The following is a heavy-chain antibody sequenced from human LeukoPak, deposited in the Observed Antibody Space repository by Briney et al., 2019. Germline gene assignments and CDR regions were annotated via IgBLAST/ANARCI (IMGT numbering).Heavy chain of an antibody. Sequence: GGSLRLSCAASGFTFSSYGMHWVRQAPGKGLEWVAVIWYDGSNKYYADSVKGRFTISRDNSKNTLYLQMNSLRAEDTAVYYCARDYGDYVDPVPRGMDVWGQGTTVTVSS. CDR1: GFTFSSYG. D-gene: IGHD4-17*01. CDR3: ARDYGDYVDPVPRGMDV. V-gene: IGHV3-33*01. CDR2: IWYDGSNK. J-gene: IGHJ6*02.